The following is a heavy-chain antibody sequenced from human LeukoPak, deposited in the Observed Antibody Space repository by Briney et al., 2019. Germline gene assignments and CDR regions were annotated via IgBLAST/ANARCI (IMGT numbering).Heavy chain of an antibody. Sequence: GRSLRRSCAASGFTFSSYGMHWVRQAPGKGLEWVAVISYDGSNKYYADSVKGRFTISRDNSKNTLYLQMNSLRAEDTAVYYCAKLSGYWGQGTLVTVSS. D-gene: IGHD5/OR15-5a*01. J-gene: IGHJ4*02. V-gene: IGHV3-30*18. CDR2: ISYDGSNK. CDR3: AKLSGY. CDR1: GFTFSSYG.